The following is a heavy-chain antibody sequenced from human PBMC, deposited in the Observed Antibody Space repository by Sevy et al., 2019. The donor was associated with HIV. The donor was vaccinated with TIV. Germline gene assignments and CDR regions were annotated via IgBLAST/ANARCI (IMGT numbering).Heavy chain of an antibody. CDR1: GFTFSSAW. D-gene: IGHD5-12*01. J-gene: IGHJ6*02. CDR2: IKSKTDGGTI. Sequence: GGSLRLSCAASGFTFSSAWMSWVRLAPGKGLEWVGRIKSKTDGGTIDYAAPVKGRFTISREDSKNTLYLQMNSLKTEDTAVYYCIIDPGYRGYDEEVINYYYYGMDVWGQGTTVTVSS. CDR3: IIDPGYRGYDEEVINYYYYGMDV. V-gene: IGHV3-15*01.